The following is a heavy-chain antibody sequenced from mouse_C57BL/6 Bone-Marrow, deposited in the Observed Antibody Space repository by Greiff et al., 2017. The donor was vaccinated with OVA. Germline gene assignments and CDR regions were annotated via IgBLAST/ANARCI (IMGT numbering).Heavy chain of an antibody. CDR3: ARDYYGSSPTDY. D-gene: IGHD1-1*01. CDR2: IYPSDSET. J-gene: IGHJ2*01. V-gene: IGHV1-61*01. CDR1: GYTFTSYW. Sequence: VQLQQPGAELVRPGSSVKLSCKASGYTFTSYWMDWVKQRPGQGLEWIGNIYPSDSETHYNQKFKDKATLTVDKSSSTAYMQLSSLTSEDSAVDYCARDYYGSSPTDYWGQGTTLTVSS.